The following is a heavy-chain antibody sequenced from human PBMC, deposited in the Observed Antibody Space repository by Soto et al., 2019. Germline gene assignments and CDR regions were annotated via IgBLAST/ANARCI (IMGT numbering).Heavy chain of an antibody. CDR2: MNPNSGNT. Sequence: QVQLVQSGAEVKKPGASVKVSCKASGYTFTSYDINWVRQATGQGLEWMGWMNPNSGNTGYAQKFQVRVTMTRNTSISTAYMELSSLRSEVTAVYYCIRGVIPYYYYYMDVWGKGTTVTVSS. D-gene: IGHD3-10*01. J-gene: IGHJ6*03. CDR1: GYTFTSYD. V-gene: IGHV1-8*01. CDR3: IRGVIPYYYYYMDV.